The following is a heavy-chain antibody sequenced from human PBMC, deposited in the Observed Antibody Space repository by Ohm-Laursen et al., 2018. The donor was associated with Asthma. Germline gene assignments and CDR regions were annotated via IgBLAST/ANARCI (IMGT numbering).Heavy chain of an antibody. J-gene: IGHJ4*02. D-gene: IGHD6-13*01. Sequence: ASVKVSCKASGYTFTSYDINWVRQAPGQGLELVGWVNPNSGTTGYAQKFQGRVSMTRDTSISTAYMELNNLRSDDTAVYYCARGSIAATLYYWGQGTLVTVSS. CDR3: ARGSIAATLYY. CDR1: GYTFTSYD. CDR2: VNPNSGTT. V-gene: IGHV1-8*01.